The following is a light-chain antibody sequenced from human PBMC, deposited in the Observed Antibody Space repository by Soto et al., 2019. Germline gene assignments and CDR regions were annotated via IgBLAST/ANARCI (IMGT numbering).Light chain of an antibody. V-gene: IGLV2-14*01. CDR2: DVS. Sequence: QSALTQPASVSGSPGQSITISCTGTSSDIGAYNFVSWYQQHPGKAPKLMIYDVSNRPSGVSDRFSGFKSGDTASLTISGLQAEDEADYYCTSYTTSGSDVFGTGTKLTVL. CDR1: SSDIGAYNF. J-gene: IGLJ1*01. CDR3: TSYTTSGSDV.